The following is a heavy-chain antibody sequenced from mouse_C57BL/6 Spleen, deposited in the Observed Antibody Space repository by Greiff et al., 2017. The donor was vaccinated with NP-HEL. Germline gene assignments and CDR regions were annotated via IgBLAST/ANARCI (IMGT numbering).Heavy chain of an antibody. CDR3: ARGGYYAFDY. V-gene: IGHV3-6*01. CDR2: ISYDGSN. Sequence: ESGPGLVKPSQSLSLTCSVTGYSITSGYYWNWIRQFPGNKLEWMGYISYDGSNNYNPSLKNRISITRDTSKNQFFLKLNSVTTEDTATYYCARGGYYAFDYWGQGTTLTVSS. D-gene: IGHD2-3*01. CDR1: GYSITSGYY. J-gene: IGHJ2*01.